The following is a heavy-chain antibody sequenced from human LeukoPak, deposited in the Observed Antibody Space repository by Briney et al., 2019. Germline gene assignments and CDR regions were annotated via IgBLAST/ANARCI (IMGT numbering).Heavy chain of an antibody. D-gene: IGHD3-22*01. CDR3: ARGHPVPYYYDSSGYYSGPFDY. CDR2: INPSGGST. J-gene: IGHJ4*02. Sequence: ASVKVSCKASGYTFTGYYMHWVRQAPGQGLEWMGIINPSGGSTSYAQKFQGRVTMTRDTSTSTVYMELSSLRSEDTAVYYCARGHPVPYYYDSSGYYSGPFDYWGQGTLVTVSS. V-gene: IGHV1-46*01. CDR1: GYTFTGYY.